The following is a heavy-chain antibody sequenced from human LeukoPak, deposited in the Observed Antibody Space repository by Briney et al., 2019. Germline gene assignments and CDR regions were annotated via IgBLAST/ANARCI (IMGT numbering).Heavy chain of an antibody. CDR1: GGTFSSYA. CDR2: IIPIFGTA. Sequence: ASVKVSCKASGGTFSSYAISLVRQAPGQGLEWMGGIIPIFGTANYAQKFQGRVTITADKPTSTAYMELSSLRSEDTAVYYCARSVSSSWYGGWFDPWGQGTLVTVSS. CDR3: ARSVSSSWYGGWFDP. V-gene: IGHV1-69*06. D-gene: IGHD6-13*01. J-gene: IGHJ5*02.